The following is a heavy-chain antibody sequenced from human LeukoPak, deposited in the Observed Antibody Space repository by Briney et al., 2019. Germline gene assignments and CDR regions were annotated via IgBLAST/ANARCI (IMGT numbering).Heavy chain of an antibody. CDR3: ARNGNYLGY. CDR1: GFTFSDNY. V-gene: IGHV3-11*01. Sequence: GGSLRLSCAASGFTFSDNYMTWIRQAPGKGLEWLSYICRGGSTIYYADSVKGRFTISRDNARNSLYLQMNSLRAEDTAVYYCARNGNYLGYWGQGTLVTVSS. J-gene: IGHJ4*02. D-gene: IGHD1-1*01. CDR2: ICRGGSTI.